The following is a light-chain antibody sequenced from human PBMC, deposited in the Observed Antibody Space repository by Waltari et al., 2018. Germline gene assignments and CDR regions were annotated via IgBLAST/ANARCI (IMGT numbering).Light chain of an antibody. CDR1: QSVSSY. J-gene: IGKJ4*01. Sequence: EIVLTQSPATLSLSPGERSTLSCRASQSVSSYLALYQQKPGQAPSLLISDASNRATGIPARFSGSGSGTDFTLTISSLEPEDFAVYYCQQRSNWPPGFGGGTKVEIK. CDR3: QQRSNWPPG. CDR2: DAS. V-gene: IGKV3-11*01.